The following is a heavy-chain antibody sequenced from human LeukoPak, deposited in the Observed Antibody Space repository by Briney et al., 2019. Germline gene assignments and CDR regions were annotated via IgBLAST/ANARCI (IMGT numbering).Heavy chain of an antibody. J-gene: IGHJ5*02. D-gene: IGHD5-12*01. CDR3: AREGLEEWLRPNWFDP. Sequence: PSETLSLTCAVYGGSFSGYYWSWIRQPPGKGLEWIGEINHSGSTNYNPSLKSRVTISVDTSKNQFPLKLSSVTAADTAVYYCAREGLEEWLRPNWFDPWGQGTLVTVSS. CDR1: GGSFSGYY. CDR2: INHSGST. V-gene: IGHV4-34*01.